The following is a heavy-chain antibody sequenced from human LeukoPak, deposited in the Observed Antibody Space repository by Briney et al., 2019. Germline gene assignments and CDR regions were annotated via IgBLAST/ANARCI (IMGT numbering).Heavy chain of an antibody. CDR2: INSDGSGT. CDR3: ARDYSGNRFDC. J-gene: IGHJ4*02. D-gene: IGHD4-23*01. V-gene: IGHV3-74*01. Sequence: GGSLRLSCAASGFIFSSFWMHWVRQVPGKGLVWVSRINSDGSGTRYADSVKGRFTISRDNAKNTLYLQMNSLRAEDTAVYYCARDYSGNRFDCWGQGTLVTVSS. CDR1: GFIFSSFW.